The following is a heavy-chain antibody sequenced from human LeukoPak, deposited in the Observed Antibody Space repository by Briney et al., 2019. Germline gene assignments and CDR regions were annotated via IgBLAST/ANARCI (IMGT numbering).Heavy chain of an antibody. CDR2: ISYDGSNK. Sequence: GRSLRLSCAASGFTFSSYAMHWVRQAPGKGLAWVAVISYDGSNKYYADSVKGRFTISRDNSKNTLYLQMNSLRAEDTAVYYCARDSPNCSGGSCYPTGDWFDPWGQGTLVTVSS. CDR1: GFTFSSYA. J-gene: IGHJ5*02. V-gene: IGHV3-30-3*01. D-gene: IGHD2-15*01. CDR3: ARDSPNCSGGSCYPTGDWFDP.